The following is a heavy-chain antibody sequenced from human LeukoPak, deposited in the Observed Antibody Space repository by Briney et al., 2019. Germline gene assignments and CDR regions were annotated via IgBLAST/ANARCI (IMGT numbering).Heavy chain of an antibody. CDR3: ARDAGNSGYGCDL. CDR1: GSIFSQYS. Sequence: AGGSLRLSCAASGSIFSQYSMNWVRQAPGKGLEWVSHIRSSSETFYADSVKGRFTISRDNARNSLYLQMNNLRGEDTAIYYCARDAGNSGYGCDLWGQGTLVTVSS. D-gene: IGHD5-12*01. J-gene: IGHJ5*02. V-gene: IGHV3-48*01. CDR2: IRSSSET.